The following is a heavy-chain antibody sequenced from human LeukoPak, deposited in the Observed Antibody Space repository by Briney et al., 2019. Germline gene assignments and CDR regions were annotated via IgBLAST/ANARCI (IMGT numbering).Heavy chain of an antibody. V-gene: IGHV1-3*01. Sequence: ASVKVSCKASGYTFTSYAMHWVRQAPGQRLEWVGWINAGNGNTKYSQKFQGRVTITRDTSASTAYMELSSLKSEDTAVYYCARAVRSYYFDYWGQGTLVTVSS. J-gene: IGHJ4*02. CDR3: ARAVRSYYFDY. CDR2: INAGNGNT. CDR1: GYTFTSYA.